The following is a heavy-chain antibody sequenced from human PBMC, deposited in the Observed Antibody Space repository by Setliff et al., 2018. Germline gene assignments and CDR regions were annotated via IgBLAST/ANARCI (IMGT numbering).Heavy chain of an antibody. D-gene: IGHD3-22*01. V-gene: IGHV2-26*03. J-gene: IGHJ6*02. CDR2: IFSMDQK. CDR3: ARIGTSSVLYGMDV. CDR1: GFPLSDGRVG. Sequence: GSGPTLVNPTETLTLTCTISGFPLSDGRVGVTWIRQPPGKALEWLATIFSMDQKSYSTSLESRLLISKDTSATQVVLMMTNMNPADTGTYYCARIGTSSVLYGMDVWGQGTTVTVSS.